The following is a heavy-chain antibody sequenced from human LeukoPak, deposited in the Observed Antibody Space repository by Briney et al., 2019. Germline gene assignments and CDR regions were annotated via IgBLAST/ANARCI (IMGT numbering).Heavy chain of an antibody. CDR1: GFTFSSYS. D-gene: IGHD3-22*01. J-gene: IGHJ6*02. V-gene: IGHV3-21*01. Sequence: EGSLRLSCAASGFTFSSYSMSWVRQATGRGLEWVSSISSCGSYISCADSVEGRFTISRDNAKNSLDLQMNSLRAEDTAVYYCARSHYYDSSGYCSYYYGLDVWGQGTTVTVSS. CDR3: ARSHYYDSSGYCSYYYGLDV. CDR2: ISSCGSYI.